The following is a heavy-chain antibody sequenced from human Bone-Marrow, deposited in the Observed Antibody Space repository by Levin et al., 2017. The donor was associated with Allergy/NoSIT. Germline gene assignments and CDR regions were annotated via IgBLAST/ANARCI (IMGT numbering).Heavy chain of an antibody. D-gene: IGHD4-17*01. V-gene: IGHV4-59*01. Sequence: PSETLSLTCAVSGGSMRSYYWSWLRQAPGKGLEWIGYIFNSGNAHNNPSLKSRVTVSLHTSDSHFSLRLSSVTAADSAVYYCARGVHRDDSGDNYWYFDIWGRGTLVTVSS. CDR2: IFNSGNA. CDR3: ARGVHRDDSGDNYWYFDI. CDR1: GGSMRSYY. J-gene: IGHJ2*01.